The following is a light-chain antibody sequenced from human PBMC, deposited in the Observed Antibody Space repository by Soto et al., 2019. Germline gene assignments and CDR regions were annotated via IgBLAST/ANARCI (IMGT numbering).Light chain of an antibody. Sequence: EIVMTQSPPSLTVTPGEPASISCRSSQRLLHSNGNNVLDWYLQKPGQSPQLLIYLGSNRASGVPDRVSGSAAGTDFTLKISRVEAEDVGVYYCMQALQTPYTFGQ. J-gene: IGKJ2*01. CDR1: QRLLHSNGNNV. CDR3: MQALQTPYT. V-gene: IGKV2-28*01. CDR2: LGS.